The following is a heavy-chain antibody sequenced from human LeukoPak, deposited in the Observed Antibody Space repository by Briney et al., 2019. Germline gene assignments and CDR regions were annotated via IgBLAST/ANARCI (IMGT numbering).Heavy chain of an antibody. CDR2: ISSDGHVG. J-gene: IGHJ4*02. Sequence: PGGSLRLSCAASGFSFSSYEMNWVRQAPGKGLEWVSHISSDGHVGRYVDSVRGRFTMSRDNAKNLLFLQMNGLRAEDTAVYYCARAGGMGAAGTYPYFDYWGQGTLVTVSS. CDR1: GFSFSSYE. V-gene: IGHV3-48*03. CDR3: ARAGGMGAAGTYPYFDY. D-gene: IGHD6-13*01.